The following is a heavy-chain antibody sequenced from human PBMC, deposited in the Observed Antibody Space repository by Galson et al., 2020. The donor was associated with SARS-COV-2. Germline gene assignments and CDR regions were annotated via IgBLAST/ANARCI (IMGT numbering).Heavy chain of an antibody. J-gene: IGHJ4*02. Sequence: GGSLRLSCAASGFTFSDHAMHWIRQAPGKGLAWVAQICFDGSENYYGDSVRGRFTISRDSSKNTVYLKMNNLRVDDTAVYYCARDGHSSRGWAFDYWGQGTLLTVSS. V-gene: IGHV3-33*01. CDR1: GFTFSDHA. CDR2: ICFDGSEN. CDR3: ARDGHSSRGWAFDY. D-gene: IGHD6-19*01.